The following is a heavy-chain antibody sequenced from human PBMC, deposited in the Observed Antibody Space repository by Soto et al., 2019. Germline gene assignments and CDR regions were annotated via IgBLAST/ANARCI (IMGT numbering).Heavy chain of an antibody. V-gene: IGHV1-69*01. J-gene: IGHJ6*02. CDR2: IIPIFGTT. CDR1: GGTFSSYA. Sequence: QVQLVQSGAEVKKPGSSVKVSCKASGGTFSSYAISWVRQAPGQGLEWMGGIIPIFGTTNYAQRFQGRVTIIADESTSTVYMELSSVRSEDTAGYYCASAYCSSTSCYTVGVWGQGTTVTVSS. CDR3: ASAYCSSTSCYTVGV. D-gene: IGHD2-2*02.